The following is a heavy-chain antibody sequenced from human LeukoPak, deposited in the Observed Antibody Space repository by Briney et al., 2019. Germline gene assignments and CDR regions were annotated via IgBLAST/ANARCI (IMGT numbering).Heavy chain of an antibody. Sequence: GGSLRLSCSASGFTFSTYAMHWVRQAPGKGLEYVSAISNNGGSTYYVDSVKGRFTISRDNSKNTLYLQMSSLRAEDTAVYYCVKDQHRGGGYSGYNADYWGQGTLVSVSS. D-gene: IGHD5-12*01. CDR2: ISNNGGST. J-gene: IGHJ4*02. CDR1: GFTFSTYA. CDR3: VKDQHRGGGYSGYNADY. V-gene: IGHV3-64D*09.